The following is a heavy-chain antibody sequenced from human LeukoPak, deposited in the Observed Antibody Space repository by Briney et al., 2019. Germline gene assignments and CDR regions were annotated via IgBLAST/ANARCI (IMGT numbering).Heavy chain of an antibody. CDR2: ISDGGSTT. Sequence: GGSLRLPCAASGFTFSSYWMHWVRQAPGKGLVWVSRISDGGSTTTYADSVKGRFTISRDNAKNTLYLQMNGLRAEDTAVYYCSRSAYYDGSGNYYDYWGQGTLVTVSS. V-gene: IGHV3-74*01. D-gene: IGHD3-22*01. CDR1: GFTFSSYW. J-gene: IGHJ4*02. CDR3: SRSAYYDGSGNYYDY.